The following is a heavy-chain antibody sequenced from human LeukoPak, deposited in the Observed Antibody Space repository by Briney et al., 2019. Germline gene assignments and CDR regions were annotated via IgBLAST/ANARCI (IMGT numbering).Heavy chain of an antibody. J-gene: IGHJ6*02. CDR2: IWYDGSNE. CDR1: GFPFSSYG. CDR3: ARDPYYGSGKYYHGMDL. V-gene: IGHV3-33*01. D-gene: IGHD3-10*01. Sequence: GGSLRLSCTASGFPFSSYGMHWVRQAPGKGLEWVAVIWYDGSNEYYADSVRGRFTISRDIPKNTLYLQMNSLRAEDTAVYYCARDPYYGSGKYYHGMDLWGQGTTVTVSS.